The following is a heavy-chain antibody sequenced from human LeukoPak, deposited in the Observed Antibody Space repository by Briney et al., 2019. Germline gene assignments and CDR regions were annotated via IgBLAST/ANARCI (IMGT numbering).Heavy chain of an antibody. J-gene: IGHJ4*02. V-gene: IGHV3-30-3*01. CDR1: GFTFSSYA. CDR2: ISYDGSNK. CDR3: ARGIRYQFDY. D-gene: IGHD2-2*01. Sequence: GRSLRLSCAASGFTFSSYAMHWVRQAPGKGLEWVAVISYDGSNKYYADSVKGRFTISRDNSKNTLYLQMNSLRAEDTAVYYCARGIRYQFDYWGQGTLVTVSS.